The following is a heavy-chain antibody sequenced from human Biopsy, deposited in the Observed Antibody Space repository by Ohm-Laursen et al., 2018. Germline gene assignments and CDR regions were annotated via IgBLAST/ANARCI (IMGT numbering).Heavy chain of an antibody. V-gene: IGHV4-34*01. Sequence: TLSLTCAVDGGSFSGYDWTWIRQPPGKGLEWVGEFSHTGTTIYNPSLKSRPTISVDKSKNRFSLRLTSVTAADTATYFCARGPYGDNAGAFDVWGQGTVVTVSS. CDR2: FSHTGTT. D-gene: IGHD4/OR15-4a*01. CDR3: ARGPYGDNAGAFDV. CDR1: GGSFSGYD. J-gene: IGHJ3*01.